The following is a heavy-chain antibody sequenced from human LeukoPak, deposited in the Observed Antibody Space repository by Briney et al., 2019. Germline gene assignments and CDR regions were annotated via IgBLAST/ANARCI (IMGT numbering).Heavy chain of an antibody. D-gene: IGHD4-17*01. J-gene: IGHJ4*02. V-gene: IGHV3-23*01. CDR3: ATKTSYGDRYFDY. Sequence: PGGSLRLSCAASGFTFSSYAMSWIRQAPGKGLEWLSAISPTTGTTFYADSVKGRFTISRDNSKNTLYLQLNSLRAEDMAIYYCATKTSYGDRYFDYWGQGTLVTVSS. CDR2: ISPTTGTT. CDR1: GFTFSSYA.